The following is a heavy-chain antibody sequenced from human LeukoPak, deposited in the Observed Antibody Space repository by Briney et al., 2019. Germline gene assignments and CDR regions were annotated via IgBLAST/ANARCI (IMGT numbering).Heavy chain of an antibody. J-gene: IGHJ4*02. CDR1: GFPFSSYW. CDR2: INQGGSEK. Sequence: HPGGSLRLSCAASGFPFSSYWMGWVRQAPGKGLEWVANINQGGSEKRYVDSVKGRFTISRDNTKNSLYLQMNSLRAEDTAVYYCARIDSGNSGYFDYWGQGTLVTVSS. D-gene: IGHD1-26*01. CDR3: ARIDSGNSGYFDY. V-gene: IGHV3-7*01.